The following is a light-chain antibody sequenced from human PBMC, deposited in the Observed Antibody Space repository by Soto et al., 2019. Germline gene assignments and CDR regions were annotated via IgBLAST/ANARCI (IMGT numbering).Light chain of an antibody. J-gene: IGLJ2*01. CDR1: SSDVGGYNY. V-gene: IGLV2-8*01. CDR2: EVS. Sequence: QSALTQPPSASGSPGQSVTISCTGTSSDVGGYNYVSWYQQHPGKAPKLMIYEVSKRPSGVPDRFSGSKSVNTASLTVSGLQAEDEADYYCSSYAGRNNLVFGGGTKLTVL. CDR3: SSYAGRNNLV.